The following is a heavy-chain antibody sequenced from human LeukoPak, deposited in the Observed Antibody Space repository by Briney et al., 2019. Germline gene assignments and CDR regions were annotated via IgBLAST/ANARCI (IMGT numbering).Heavy chain of an antibody. J-gene: IGHJ4*02. CDR2: IRGGGAP. V-gene: IGHV3-43*02. CDR3: ARAPYGNYGTLDY. CDR1: GFTFSSHT. D-gene: IGHD4-17*01. Sequence: GGSLRLSCAASGFTFSSHTMNWVRQAPGKGLQWVSSIRGGGAPVYADSVKGRFTISRDSSKNSLYLQMNSLRTEDTALYYCARAPYGNYGTLDYWGQGTLVTVSS.